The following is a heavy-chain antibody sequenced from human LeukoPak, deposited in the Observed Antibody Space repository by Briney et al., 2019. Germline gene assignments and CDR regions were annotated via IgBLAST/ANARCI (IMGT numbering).Heavy chain of an antibody. CDR2: IGIDSGNT. J-gene: IGHJ4*02. CDR3: ARDYKYAFDN. D-gene: IGHD5-24*01. V-gene: IGHV3-11*06. Sequence: GGSLRLSCAASGFLFKNAWMTWVRQAPGKGLEWISYIGIDSGNTNYADSVKGRFTISGDKAKNSLYLQMNSLRVEDTAVYYCARDYKYAFDNWGQGTLVTVSS. CDR1: GFLFKNAW.